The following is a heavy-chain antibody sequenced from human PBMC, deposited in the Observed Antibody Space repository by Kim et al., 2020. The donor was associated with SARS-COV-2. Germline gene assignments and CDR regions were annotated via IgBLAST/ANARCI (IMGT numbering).Heavy chain of an antibody. Sequence: SVKVSCKASGGTFSSYAISWVRQAPGQGLEWMGGIIPIFGTANYAQKFQGRVTITADESTSTAYMELSSLRSEDTAVYYCARGDWSPSLWDAFDIWGQGTMVTVSS. CDR2: IIPIFGTA. V-gene: IGHV1-69*13. CDR3: ARGDWSPSLWDAFDI. J-gene: IGHJ3*02. CDR1: GGTFSSYA. D-gene: IGHD2-21*01.